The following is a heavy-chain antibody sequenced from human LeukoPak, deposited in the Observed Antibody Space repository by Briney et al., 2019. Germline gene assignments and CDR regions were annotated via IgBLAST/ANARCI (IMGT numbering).Heavy chain of an antibody. CDR3: ARDISSTWYDH. V-gene: IGHV3-33*01. Sequence: QPGGSLRLSCAASGFTFSKYGMHWVRQGPGKGLEWVAVIWYDGSNKYYADSVKGRFTISRDNPKNTLYLQMNSLRIEDTAVYYCARDISSTWYDHWGQGTLVTVSS. CDR1: GFTFSKYG. D-gene: IGHD3-3*02. J-gene: IGHJ5*02. CDR2: IWYDGSNK.